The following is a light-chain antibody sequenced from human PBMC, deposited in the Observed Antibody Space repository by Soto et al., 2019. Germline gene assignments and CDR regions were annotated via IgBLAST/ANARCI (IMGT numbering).Light chain of an antibody. CDR2: DDT. V-gene: IGLV1-51*01. J-gene: IGLJ2*01. Sequence: QSVLTQPPSMSAAPGQRVTISCSGTRSNIGNNYVSWYQQFPGTAPKLLIYDDTKRPSRIPDRFSGSKSGTSATLAITGLQTGDEADYYCESWDSSLSVRIFGGGTKLTVL. CDR3: ESWDSSLSVRI. CDR1: RSNIGNNY.